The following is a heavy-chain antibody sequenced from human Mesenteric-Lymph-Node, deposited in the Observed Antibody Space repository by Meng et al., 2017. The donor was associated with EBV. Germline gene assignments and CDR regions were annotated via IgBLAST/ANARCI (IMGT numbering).Heavy chain of an antibody. CDR1: GGSISSGGYY. CDR3: ARVEQWLLYFDY. J-gene: IGHJ4*02. V-gene: IGHV4-30-4*01. CDR2: IYYSGST. Sequence: QADLTESGPGLVKPSQTLSLTCAVSGGSISSGGYYWSWIRQPPGKGLEWIGYIYYSGSTYYNPSLKSRVTISVDTSKNQFSLKLSSVTAADTAVYYCARVEQWLLYFDYWGQGTLVTVSS. D-gene: IGHD6-19*01.